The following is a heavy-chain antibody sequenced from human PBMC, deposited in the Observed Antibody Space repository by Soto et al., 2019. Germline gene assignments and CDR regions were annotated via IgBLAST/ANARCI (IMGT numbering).Heavy chain of an antibody. CDR2: ISSNSAYI. CDR3: TRDASRDSSARGWFDP. CDR1: VFTFRIFT. Sequence: PWGSLLLSCASSVFTFRIFTMNWVGQAPGKGLEWVSTISSNSAYIYYTDALRGRFTISRDNAKNSLHLQMNSLRAEDTAVYYCTRDASRDSSARGWFDPWGPGTMVTVSS. J-gene: IGHJ5*02. D-gene: IGHD6-13*01. V-gene: IGHV3-21*01.